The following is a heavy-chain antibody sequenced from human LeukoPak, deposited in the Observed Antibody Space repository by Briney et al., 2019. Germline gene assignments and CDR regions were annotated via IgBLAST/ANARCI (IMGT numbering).Heavy chain of an antibody. Sequence: PGGSLRFSCAASGFSFSDFWMSWVRQAPGKGLAWVTHINKDGTQKYYVDSVRGRFTVSRDNAKNSLFLQMDSLRAEDTAVYYCARLRSGYYDDYWGQGTLVTVSS. CDR1: GFSFSDFW. CDR3: ARLRSGYYDDY. D-gene: IGHD3-3*01. CDR2: INKDGTQK. J-gene: IGHJ4*02. V-gene: IGHV3-7*05.